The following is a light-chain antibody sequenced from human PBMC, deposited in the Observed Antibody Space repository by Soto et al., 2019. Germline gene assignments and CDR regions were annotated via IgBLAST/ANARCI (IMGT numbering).Light chain of an antibody. V-gene: IGKV1-33*01. J-gene: IGKJ3*01. Sequence: DIQMTQSPSSLSASVGDRVTITCQASQDIRKYLNWYQQKPGRAPKLLIYGASNLETGVPSRFTGSGYVTHFTFIISSLQPEDIATYYCQHYDNLPPFTSGPGTKVAIK. CDR3: QHYDNLPPFT. CDR1: QDIRKY. CDR2: GAS.